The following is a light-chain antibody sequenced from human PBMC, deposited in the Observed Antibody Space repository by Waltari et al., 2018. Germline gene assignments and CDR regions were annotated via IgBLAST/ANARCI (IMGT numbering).Light chain of an antibody. CDR2: EVT. V-gene: IGLV2-8*01. CDR3: SSYAGSTYV. CDR1: STHVGGHNY. J-gene: IGLJ1*01. Sequence: QSALTQPPSASGPPGQSVTISCTGTSTHVGGHNYVSWYQQHPGKAPKLIIYEVTQRPSGVPDRFSGSKSGNTASLTVSGLQAADEADYYCSSYAGSTYVFGTGTKVTVL.